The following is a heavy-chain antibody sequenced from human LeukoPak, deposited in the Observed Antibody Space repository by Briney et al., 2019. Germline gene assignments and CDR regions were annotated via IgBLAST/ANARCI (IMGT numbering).Heavy chain of an antibody. CDR2: ISGSGGST. Sequence: GGSLRLSCAASGFTFSSYAMSWVRQAPGKGLEWVSAISGSGGSTYYADSVKGRFTITRDNSKNTLYLQMNSLRAEDTAVYYCAKHRPPPSKYGMDVWGQGTTVTVSS. V-gene: IGHV3-23*01. CDR1: GFTFSSYA. J-gene: IGHJ6*02. CDR3: AKHRPPPSKYGMDV.